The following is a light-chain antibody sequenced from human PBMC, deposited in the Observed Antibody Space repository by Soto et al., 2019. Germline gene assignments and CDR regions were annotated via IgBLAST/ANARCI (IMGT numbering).Light chain of an antibody. V-gene: IGLV2-11*01. J-gene: IGLJ3*02. Sequence: QSALTQPASVSGSLGQSITISCTGTSSDVGGYNYVSWYQQYPGKAPKLIIYDVSKRPSGVPDRFSGSKSGNTASLTISGLQAEDEADYYCCSYAGSYTLWVFGGGTKLTVL. CDR1: SSDVGGYNY. CDR2: DVS. CDR3: CSYAGSYTLWV.